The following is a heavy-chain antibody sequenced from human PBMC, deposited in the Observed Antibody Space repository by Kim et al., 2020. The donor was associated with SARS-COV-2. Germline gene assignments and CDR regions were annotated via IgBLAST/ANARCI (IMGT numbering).Heavy chain of an antibody. Sequence: SETLSLTCTVSGYSISSGYYWGWIRQPPGKGLEWIGSIYHSGSTYYNPSLKSRVTISVDTSKNQFSLKLSSVTAADTAVYYCARVGVGPGIVVVPAAIDPGIWGQGTPVTVSS. V-gene: IGHV4-38-2*02. CDR2: IYHSGST. D-gene: IGHD2-2*01. CDR3: ARVGVGPGIVVVPAAIDPGI. CDR1: GYSISSGYY. J-gene: IGHJ4*02.